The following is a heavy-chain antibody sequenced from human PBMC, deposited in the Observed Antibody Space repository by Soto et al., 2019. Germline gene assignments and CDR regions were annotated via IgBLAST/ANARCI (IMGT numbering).Heavy chain of an antibody. J-gene: IGHJ4*02. CDR3: AREPYLPKARNDF. CDR2: IGPDGSNI. CDR1: GFIFSSHW. Sequence: GGSLRLSCACSGFIFSSHWMHWVRQAPGKGLVGVSHIGPDGSNIWEADSVQGRFTISRDNAGNRLYLQMNSLRDEDTAVYFCAREPYLPKARNDFWGPGTLVTVSS. V-gene: IGHV3-74*01.